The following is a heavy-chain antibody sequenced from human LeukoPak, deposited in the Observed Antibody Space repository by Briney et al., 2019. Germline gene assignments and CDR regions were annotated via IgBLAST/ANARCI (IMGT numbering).Heavy chain of an antibody. CDR2: MNPNSGNT. J-gene: IGHJ5*02. D-gene: IGHD6-19*01. CDR1: GYTFTSYD. Sequence: ASVKVSCKASGYTFTSYDINWVRQATGQGLEWMGWMNPNSGNTGYAQKFQGRVTMTRNTSISTAYMELSSLRSEDTAVYYCARGVQWLGNNWFDPWGQGTLVTVSS. V-gene: IGHV1-8*01. CDR3: ARGVQWLGNNWFDP.